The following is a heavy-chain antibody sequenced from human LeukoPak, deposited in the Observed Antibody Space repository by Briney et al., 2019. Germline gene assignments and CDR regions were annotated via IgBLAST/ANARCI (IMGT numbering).Heavy chain of an antibody. CDR2: ISPHNGHT. CDR1: GYTFTSYG. Sequence: GASVKVSCKASGYTFTSYGISWVRQAPGQGLEWMGWISPHNGHTNYAQKLQGRVTMTTDTSTTTAYMELRSLRSVDTAVYYCARVLVLRFLEWADYYGMDVWGQGTTVTVSS. J-gene: IGHJ6*02. D-gene: IGHD3-3*01. CDR3: ARVLVLRFLEWADYYGMDV. V-gene: IGHV1-18*01.